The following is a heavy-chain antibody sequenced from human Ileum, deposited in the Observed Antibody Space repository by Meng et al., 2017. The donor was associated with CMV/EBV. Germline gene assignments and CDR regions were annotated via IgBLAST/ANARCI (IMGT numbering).Heavy chain of an antibody. CDR1: GFSPSTSGEG. V-gene: IGHV2-5*02. CDR2: IYRGDDK. Sequence: QIHLKASGPTLGTPTQTLTLTCSFSGFSPSTSGEGVGWIRQPPGKALEWLALIYRGDDKRYSPSLNSRLTIAKDTSKNEVVLTLTNMGPIDTGTYYCAHFVGGYYPSRPDYWGQGTLVTVSS. CDR3: AHFVGGYYPSRPDY. D-gene: IGHD1-26*01. J-gene: IGHJ4*02.